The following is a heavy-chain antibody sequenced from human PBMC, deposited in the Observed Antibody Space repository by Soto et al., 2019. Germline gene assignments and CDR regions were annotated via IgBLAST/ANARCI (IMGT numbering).Heavy chain of an antibody. CDR2: IGPYNGNT. D-gene: IGHD6-19*01. Sequence: QVQLVQSGAEVKKPGASVKVSCKASGYTFISYGVTWVRQAPGQGLEWMGWIGPYNGNTNYAQKVQGRVTMTTDTATSTAYIELRSLRSDDTVVYYCARASSSGWFDPWGQGTLVTVSS. CDR1: GYTFISYG. J-gene: IGHJ5*02. V-gene: IGHV1-18*01. CDR3: ARASSSGWFDP.